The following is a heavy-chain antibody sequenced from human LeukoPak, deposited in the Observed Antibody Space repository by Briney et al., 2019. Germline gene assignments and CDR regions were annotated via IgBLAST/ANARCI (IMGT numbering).Heavy chain of an antibody. Sequence: SQTLSLTCTVSGGSISSGSYYWSWIRQPAGKGLEWIGRIYTSGSTNCNPSLKSRVTISVDTSKNQFSLKLSSVTAADTAVYYCARAYPIVYWGQGTLVTVSS. CDR3: ARAYPIVY. CDR1: GGSISSGSYY. CDR2: IYTSGST. V-gene: IGHV4-61*02. D-gene: IGHD1-26*01. J-gene: IGHJ4*02.